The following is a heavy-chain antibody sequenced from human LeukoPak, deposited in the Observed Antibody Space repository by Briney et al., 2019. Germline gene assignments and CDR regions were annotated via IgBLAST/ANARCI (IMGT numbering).Heavy chain of an antibody. D-gene: IGHD2-21*02. J-gene: IGHJ4*02. CDR2: INSDGSST. CDR3: AKGGHDFNPFYC. V-gene: IGHV3-74*01. Sequence: GGSLRLSCAASGFTFSSYWMHWVRQAPGKGLVWVSRINSDGSSTSYAGSVKGRFTISRDNAKDTLYLQMNSLRAEDTAVYFCAKGGHDFNPFYCWGQGALVTVSS. CDR1: GFTFSSYW.